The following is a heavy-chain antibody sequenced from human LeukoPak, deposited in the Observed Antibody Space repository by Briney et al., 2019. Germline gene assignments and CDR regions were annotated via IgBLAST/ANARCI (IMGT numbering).Heavy chain of an antibody. J-gene: IGHJ3*02. V-gene: IGHV4-31*03. CDR1: GGSISSGGYY. D-gene: IGHD2-2*01. CDR2: IYYSGST. CDR3: ARDAQAYCSSTSCYSFDI. Sequence: TLSLTCTVSGGSISSGGYYWSWIRQHPGKGLEWIGYIYYSGSTYYNPSLKSRVTISVDTSKNQFSLKLSSVTAADTAVYYCARDAQAYCSSTSCYSFDIWGQGTMVTVSS.